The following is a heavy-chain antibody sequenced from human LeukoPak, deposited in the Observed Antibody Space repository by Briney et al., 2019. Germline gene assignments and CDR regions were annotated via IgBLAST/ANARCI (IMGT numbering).Heavy chain of an antibody. CDR2: INHSGST. CDR1: GGSFSGYY. J-gene: IGHJ5*02. CDR3: ARGGLRYQLLSWFDP. V-gene: IGHV4-34*01. D-gene: IGHD2-2*01. Sequence: SETLSLTCAVYGGSFSGYYWSWIRQPPGKGLEWIGEINHSGSTNYNPSLKSRVTISVDTSKNQFSLKLSSVTAADTAGYYCARGGLRYQLLSWFDPWGQGTLVTVSS.